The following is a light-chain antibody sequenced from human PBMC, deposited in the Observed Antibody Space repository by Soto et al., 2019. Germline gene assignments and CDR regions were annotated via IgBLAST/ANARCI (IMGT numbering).Light chain of an antibody. CDR3: SSYTSSSTQ. Sequence: QSALTQPASVSGSPGQSITISCTGTSSDVGGYNYVSWNQQHPGKAPKLMIYEVSNRPSGVSNRFSGSKSGNTASLTISGLQAEDEADYYCSSYTSSSTQFGTGTKVTVL. CDR1: SSDVGGYNY. CDR2: EVS. J-gene: IGLJ1*01. V-gene: IGLV2-14*01.